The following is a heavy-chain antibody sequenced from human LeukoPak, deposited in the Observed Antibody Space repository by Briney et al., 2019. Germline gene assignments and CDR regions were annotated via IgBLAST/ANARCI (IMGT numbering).Heavy chain of an antibody. Sequence: SETLSLTCTVSGGSISSYYWGWIRQPPGKGLEWIGSIYYSGSTYYNPSLKSRVTISVDTSKNQFSLKLSSVTAADTAVYYCASSYSGHTSDPTPYNWFDPWGQGTLVTASS. V-gene: IGHV4-39*07. CDR1: GGSISSYY. CDR2: IYYSGST. D-gene: IGHD5-12*01. J-gene: IGHJ5*02. CDR3: ASSYSGHTSDPTPYNWFDP.